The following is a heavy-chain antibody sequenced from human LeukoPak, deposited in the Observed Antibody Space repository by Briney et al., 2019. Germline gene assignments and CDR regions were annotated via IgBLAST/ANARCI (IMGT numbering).Heavy chain of an antibody. D-gene: IGHD6-13*01. V-gene: IGHV3-30-3*01. CDR3: ARDRSSSRTGSLYYYYYGMDV. J-gene: IGHJ6*02. Sequence: GGSLRLSCAASGFTFSRYAVHWVRQAPGRGLEWVALISYDGSKKYYSDSVKGRFTISRDNSENTLYLQMNSLRAEDTAVFYCARDRSSSRTGSLYYYYYGMDVWGQGTTVTVS. CDR2: ISYDGSKK. CDR1: GFTFSRYA.